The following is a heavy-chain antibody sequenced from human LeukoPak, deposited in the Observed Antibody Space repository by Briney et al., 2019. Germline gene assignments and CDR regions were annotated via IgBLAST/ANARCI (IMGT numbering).Heavy chain of an antibody. CDR1: GFTFSSYA. CDR2: ISSSGGST. Sequence: GGSLRLSCAASGFTFSSYAMSWVRQAPGKGLEWVSAISSSGGSTYYADSVKGRFTISRDNSKNTLYLQMNSLRAEDTAVCYCANLCISSDCVPTFDYWGQGTRVTVSS. CDR3: ANLCISSDCVPTFDY. J-gene: IGHJ4*02. D-gene: IGHD2-2*01. V-gene: IGHV3-23*01.